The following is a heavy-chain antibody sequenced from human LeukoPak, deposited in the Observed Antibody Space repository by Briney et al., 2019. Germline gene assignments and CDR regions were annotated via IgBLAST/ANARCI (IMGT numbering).Heavy chain of an antibody. CDR2: ISYDGSNK. D-gene: IGHD3-22*01. CDR3: AIGSHYYDSSGQGGY. CDR1: GFTFSSYG. Sequence: PGGSLRLSCAASGFTFSSYGMHWVRQAPGKGLEWVAVISYDGSNKYYADSVKGRFTISRDNSKNTLYLQMNSLRAEDTAVYYCAIGSHYYDSSGQGGYWGQGTLVTVSS. V-gene: IGHV3-30*03. J-gene: IGHJ4*02.